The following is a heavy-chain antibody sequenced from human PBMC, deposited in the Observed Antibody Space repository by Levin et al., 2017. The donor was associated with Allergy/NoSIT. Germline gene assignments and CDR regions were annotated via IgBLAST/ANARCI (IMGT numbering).Heavy chain of an antibody. Sequence: GGSLRLSCAASGFTFSSYSMNWVRQAPGKGLEWVSSISSSSSYIYYADSVKGRFTISRDNAKNSLYLQMNSLRAEDTAVYYCAREGVVPAPDAFDIWGQGTMVTVSS. V-gene: IGHV3-21*01. CDR3: AREGVVPAPDAFDI. D-gene: IGHD2-2*01. CDR1: GFTFSSYS. CDR2: ISSSSSYI. J-gene: IGHJ3*02.